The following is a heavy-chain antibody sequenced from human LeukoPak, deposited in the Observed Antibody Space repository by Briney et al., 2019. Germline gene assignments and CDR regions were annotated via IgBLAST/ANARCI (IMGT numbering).Heavy chain of an antibody. CDR1: GGSISSSNW. V-gene: IGHV4-4*02. Sequence: SETLSLTCTVSGGSISSSNWWSWVRQPPGKGLEWIGEIYHSGSTNYNPSLKSRVIISIDMSKSQFSLKLSSVTAADTAVYFCASGDYWYFDLWGRGTLVTVSS. D-gene: IGHD4-17*01. CDR2: IYHSGST. CDR3: ASGDYWYFDL. J-gene: IGHJ2*01.